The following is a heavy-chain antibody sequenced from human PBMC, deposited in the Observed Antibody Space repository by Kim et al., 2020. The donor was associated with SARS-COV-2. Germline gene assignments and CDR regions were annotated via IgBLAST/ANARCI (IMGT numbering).Heavy chain of an antibody. CDR3: ERQIKGGGT. CDR2: INTDGSDT. V-gene: IGHV3-74*01. D-gene: IGHD2-15*01. CDR1: GFTFSSLW. Sequence: GGSLRLSCAVSGFTFSSLWMHWARQAPGKGLVWVSAINTDGSDTYYADSVKGRFTISRDNAKNTLYLQMHSLRAEDTAVYYCERQIKGGGTWGQGTMVTV. J-gene: IGHJ3*01.